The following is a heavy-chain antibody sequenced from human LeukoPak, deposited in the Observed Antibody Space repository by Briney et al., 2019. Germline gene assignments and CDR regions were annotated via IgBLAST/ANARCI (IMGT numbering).Heavy chain of an antibody. CDR1: GGSISSYY. CDR3: ARGGYSSGWWDY. D-gene: IGHD6-19*01. Sequence: SETLSLTCTVSGGSISSYYWSWIRRPAGKGLEWIGCIYTSGSTNYNPSLKSRVTMSVDTSKNQFSLKLGSVTAADTAVYYCARGGYSSGWWDYWGQGTLVTVSS. J-gene: IGHJ4*02. CDR2: IYTSGST. V-gene: IGHV4-4*07.